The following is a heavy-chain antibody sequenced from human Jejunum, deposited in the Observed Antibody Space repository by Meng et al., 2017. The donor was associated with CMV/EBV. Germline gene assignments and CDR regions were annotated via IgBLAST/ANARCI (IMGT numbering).Heavy chain of an antibody. D-gene: IGHD2-2*01. Sequence: KISCRNLGYSFGDYWLGWVRQMPGKGLEWMGIIRPDGSDPQYSPSEQGRVTMSVDTSDNTAYLQWANLKASDTAIYFCVRHRGYEMWGQGTLVTVSS. CDR1: GYSFGDYW. CDR3: VRHRGYEM. V-gene: IGHV5-51*01. J-gene: IGHJ4*03. CDR2: IRPDGSDP.